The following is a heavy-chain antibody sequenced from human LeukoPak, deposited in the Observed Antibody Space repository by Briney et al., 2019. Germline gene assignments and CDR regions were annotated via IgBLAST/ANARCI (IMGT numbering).Heavy chain of an antibody. V-gene: IGHV3-7*02. D-gene: IGHD1-26*01. Sequence: PGGSLRLSCAASGFTFSSYWMNWDRQAPGQGLEWVANINRDGSEKYYVDSVRGRFTISRDNAKNSLYLQMNSLRADDTAAYYCSTALVGGTNYFDPWGQGTLVTVSS. J-gene: IGHJ5*02. CDR3: STALVGGTNYFDP. CDR2: INRDGSEK. CDR1: GFTFSSYW.